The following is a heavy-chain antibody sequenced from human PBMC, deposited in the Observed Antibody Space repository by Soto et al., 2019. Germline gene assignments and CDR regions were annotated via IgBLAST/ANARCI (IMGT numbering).Heavy chain of an antibody. Sequence: ASVKVSCKVSGYTLTELSMHRVRQAPGKGFEWMGGFDPEDGEWIHAQKFQGRVTMTEDTSTNTAYMELTSLRSDDTAVYYCVSNRAYGKESDAFDIWGQGTMVTVSS. V-gene: IGHV1-24*01. J-gene: IGHJ3*02. CDR2: FDPEDGEW. D-gene: IGHD4-17*01. CDR3: VSNRAYGKESDAFDI. CDR1: GYTLTELS.